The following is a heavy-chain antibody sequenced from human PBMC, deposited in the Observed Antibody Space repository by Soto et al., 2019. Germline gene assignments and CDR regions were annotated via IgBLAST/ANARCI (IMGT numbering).Heavy chain of an antibody. D-gene: IGHD6-19*01. CDR3: ARGAVATSGGHVY. CDR2: IYYSGST. V-gene: IGHV4-61*01. CDR1: GGSVSSGSYY. Sequence: QVQLQESGPGLVKPSETLSLTCTVSGGSVSSGSYYWSWIRQPPGKGLEWIGYIYYSGSTNYNPSLESRVTMSLDTSENQFSLKLSSVTAADTAVYYCARGAVATSGGHVYWGQGTLVTVSS. J-gene: IGHJ4*02.